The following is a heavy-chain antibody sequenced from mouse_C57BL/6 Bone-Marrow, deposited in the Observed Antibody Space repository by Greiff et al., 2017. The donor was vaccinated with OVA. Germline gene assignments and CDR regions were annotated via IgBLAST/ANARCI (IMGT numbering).Heavy chain of an antibody. CDR1: GFSLTSYG. D-gene: IGHD2-3*01. Sequence: VKLVESGPGLVAPSQSLPITCTVSGFSLTSYGVDWVRQPPGKGLEWLGVIWGGGSTNYNSALMSRLSISKDNSKSQVFLKMNSLQTDDTAMYYCAKHIYDGYYDYYAMDYWGQGTSVTVSS. CDR2: IWGGGST. CDR3: AKHIYDGYYDYYAMDY. V-gene: IGHV2-9*01. J-gene: IGHJ4*01.